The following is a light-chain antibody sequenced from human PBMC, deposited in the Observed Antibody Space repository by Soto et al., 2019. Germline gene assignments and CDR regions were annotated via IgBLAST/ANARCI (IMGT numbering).Light chain of an antibody. Sequence: EIVLTQSPATLSLSPGERATLSCRASQSVSSYLAWYQQKPGQAPRLLIYDASNRATGIPARFSGSESGTDLPLTISSIEPEDFAVYYCQQRSNWPRIFTFGPGTKVDIK. CDR3: QQRSNWPRIFT. CDR2: DAS. J-gene: IGKJ3*01. V-gene: IGKV3-11*01. CDR1: QSVSSY.